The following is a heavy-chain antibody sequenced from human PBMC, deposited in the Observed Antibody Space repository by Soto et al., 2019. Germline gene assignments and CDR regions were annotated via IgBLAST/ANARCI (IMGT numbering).Heavy chain of an antibody. D-gene: IGHD2-15*01. Sequence: GGSLRLSCVASGFTFSDYYMSWIRQSPGKGLEWLSCISDSSNYIQYVDSVKGRFTISRDNAKNSLYLQMNSLRAEDTAVYYCAREGQADNYYYYGMDVWGQGTTVTVSS. CDR1: GFTFSDYY. CDR3: AREGQADNYYYYGMDV. V-gene: IGHV3-11*06. CDR2: ISDSSNYI. J-gene: IGHJ6*02.